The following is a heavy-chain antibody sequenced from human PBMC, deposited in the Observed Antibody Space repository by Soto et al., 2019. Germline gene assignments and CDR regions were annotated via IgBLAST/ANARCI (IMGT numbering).Heavy chain of an antibody. CDR1: GFTFSSYA. Sequence: GGSLRLSCAASGFTFSSYAMHWVRQAPGKGLEWVAVISYDGSNKYYADFVKGRFTISRDNSKNTLYLQMNSLRAEDTAVYYCARVRCRSYRHCLYYFDYWGQGT. D-gene: IGHD3-16*02. CDR3: ARVRCRSYRHCLYYFDY. J-gene: IGHJ4*02. V-gene: IGHV3-30-3*01. CDR2: ISYDGSNK.